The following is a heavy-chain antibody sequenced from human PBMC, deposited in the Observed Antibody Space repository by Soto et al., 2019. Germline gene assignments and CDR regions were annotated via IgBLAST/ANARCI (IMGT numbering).Heavy chain of an antibody. CDR1: GGSFSGYY. CDR2: INHSGST. V-gene: IGHV4-34*01. CDR3: AREIGYCSSTSCYAFDI. J-gene: IGHJ3*02. D-gene: IGHD2-2*01. Sequence: SETLSLTCAVYGGSFSGYYWSWIRQPPGKGLEWIGEINHSGSTNYNPSLKSRVTISVDTSKNQFSLKLSSVTAADTAVYYCAREIGYCSSTSCYAFDIWGQGTMVTVSS.